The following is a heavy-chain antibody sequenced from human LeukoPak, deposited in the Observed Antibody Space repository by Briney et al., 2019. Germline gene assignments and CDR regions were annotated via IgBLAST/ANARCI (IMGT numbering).Heavy chain of an antibody. V-gene: IGHV1-2*02. D-gene: IGHD6-13*01. Sequence: ASVKVSCKASGYTFTSYYMHWVRQAPGQGLEWMGWINPNSGGTNYAQKFQGRVTMTRDTSISTAYMELSRLRSDDTAVYYCAREGGGSSSWFDYWGQGTLVTVSS. CDR3: AREGGGSSSWFDY. CDR2: INPNSGGT. J-gene: IGHJ4*02. CDR1: GYTFTSYY.